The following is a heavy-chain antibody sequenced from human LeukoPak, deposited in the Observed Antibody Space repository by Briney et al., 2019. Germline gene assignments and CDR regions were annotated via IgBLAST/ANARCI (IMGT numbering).Heavy chain of an antibody. Sequence: PGGSLRLSCAASGFTFSSYAMHWVRQAPGKGLEWVAVISYDGSNKYYADSVKGRFTISRDNSKNTLYLQMNSLRAEDTAVYYCARETGYCSGGSCYSGRDTGYWGQGTLVTVSS. CDR2: ISYDGSNK. J-gene: IGHJ4*02. CDR1: GFTFSSYA. CDR3: ARETGYCSGGSCYSGRDTGY. D-gene: IGHD2-15*01. V-gene: IGHV3-30-3*01.